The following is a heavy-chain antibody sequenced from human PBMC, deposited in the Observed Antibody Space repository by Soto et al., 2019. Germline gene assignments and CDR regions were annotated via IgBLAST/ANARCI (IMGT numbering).Heavy chain of an antibody. V-gene: IGHV3-33*01. CDR2: IWYDGSNK. CDR1: GFTFSSYG. D-gene: IGHD3-22*01. Sequence: GGSLRLSCAASGFTFSSYGMHWVRQAPGKGLEWVAVIWYDGSNKYYADSVKGRFTISGDNSKNTLYLQMNSLRAEDTAVYYCARDRSYYYDSSGYYGMDVWGQGTTVTVSS. CDR3: ARDRSYYYDSSGYYGMDV. J-gene: IGHJ6*02.